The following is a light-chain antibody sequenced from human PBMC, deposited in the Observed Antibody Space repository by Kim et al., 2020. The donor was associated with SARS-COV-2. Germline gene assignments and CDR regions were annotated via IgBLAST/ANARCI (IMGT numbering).Light chain of an antibody. J-gene: IGLJ3*02. CDR1: SNVVGSQG. CDR2: RED. CDR3: SAWDIRLTVWL. V-gene: IGLV10-54*02. Sequence: QAGLTQPPSVSKGLGQTATLTCTGSSNVVGSQGATWLQQYQGHPPKLLSYREDNPPLQISEGFTASRSGNTASLTITGLQPENEAVYYCSAWDIRLTVWLYSGGTQLTVL.